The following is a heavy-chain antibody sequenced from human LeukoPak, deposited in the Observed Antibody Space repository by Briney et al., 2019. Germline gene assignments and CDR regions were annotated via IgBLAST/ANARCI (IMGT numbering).Heavy chain of an antibody. CDR3: AKDYYDSSGRGNWFDP. D-gene: IGHD3-22*01. J-gene: IGHJ5*02. CDR2: IRYDGSNK. V-gene: IGHV3-30*02. CDR1: GFTFSSYG. Sequence: GGSLRLSCAASGFTFSSYGMHWVRQAPGKGLEWVAFIRYDGSNKYYADSVKGRFTISRDNSKNTLYLQMNSLRAEDTAVYYCAKDYYDSSGRGNWFDPWGQGTLVTVSS.